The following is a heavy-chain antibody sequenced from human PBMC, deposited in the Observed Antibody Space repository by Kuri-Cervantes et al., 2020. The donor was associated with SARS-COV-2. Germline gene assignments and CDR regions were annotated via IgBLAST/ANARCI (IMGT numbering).Heavy chain of an antibody. CDR2: INPNSGGT. CDR3: ARALNDFWSGYYSSWYFDL. V-gene: IGHV1-2*02. D-gene: IGHD3-3*01. Sequence: ASVKVSCKASGYTFTGYYMHWVRQAPGQGLEWMGWINPNSGGTNYAQKFQGRVTMTRDTSISTAYMELSRLRSDDTAVYYCARALNDFWSGYYSSWYFDLWGRGTLVTVS. J-gene: IGHJ2*01. CDR1: GYTFTGYY.